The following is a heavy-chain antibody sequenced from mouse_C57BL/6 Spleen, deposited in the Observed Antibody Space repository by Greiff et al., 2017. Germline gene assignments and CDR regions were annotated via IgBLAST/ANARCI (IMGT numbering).Heavy chain of an antibody. Sequence: QVQLQQPGAELVRPGTSVKLSCKASGYTFTSYWMHWVKQRPGQGLEWIGVIDPSDSYTNYNQKFKDKATLTVDTSSSTAYMQLSSLTSEDSAVYYCARPSANWDWYFDVWGTGTTVTVSS. CDR2: IDPSDSYT. V-gene: IGHV1-59*01. CDR3: ARPSANWDWYFDV. CDR1: GYTFTSYW. J-gene: IGHJ1*03. D-gene: IGHD4-1*01.